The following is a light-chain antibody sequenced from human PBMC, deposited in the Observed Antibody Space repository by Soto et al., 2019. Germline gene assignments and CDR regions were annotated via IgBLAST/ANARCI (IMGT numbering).Light chain of an antibody. V-gene: IGKV1-33*01. Sequence: DIQMTQSPSSLSTSVGDRVTITCQASQDISNFLNWYQYKPGKAPKLLIYDASNLETGVPSRFSGSGSGTDFTFTISSLQPEDIATYYCQQYDSLPFTFGPGTKVDI. CDR1: QDISNF. J-gene: IGKJ3*01. CDR2: DAS. CDR3: QQYDSLPFT.